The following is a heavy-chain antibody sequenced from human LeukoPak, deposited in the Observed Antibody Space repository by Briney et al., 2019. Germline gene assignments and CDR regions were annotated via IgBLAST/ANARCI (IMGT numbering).Heavy chain of an antibody. D-gene: IGHD2-21*01. V-gene: IGHV4-39*07. CDR3: AVIVVVDQGWFDP. CDR2: IYYSGST. J-gene: IGHJ5*02. Sequence: SETLSLTCTVSGGSISSSSYYWGWIRQPPGKGLEWIGSIYYSGSTYYNPSLKSRATISVDTSKNQFSLKLSSVTAADTAVYYCAVIVVVDQGWFDPWGQGTLVTVSS. CDR1: GGSISSSSYY.